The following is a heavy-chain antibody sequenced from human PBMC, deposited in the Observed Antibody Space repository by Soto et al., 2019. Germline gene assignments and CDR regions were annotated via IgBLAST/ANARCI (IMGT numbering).Heavy chain of an antibody. CDR3: ARGEGSYSTPYY. D-gene: IGHD1-26*01. J-gene: IGHJ4*02. V-gene: IGHV3-48*02. CDR1: GFTFSSFS. Sequence: EVQLVESGGGLVQPGGSLRLSCVTSGFTFSSFSMNLVRQAPGKGLEWVSYISSSGSTIYYADSVKGRFTISRDNAKNSLFLQTNSLRNEDTDVYYCARGEGSYSTPYYWGQGTLVTVSS. CDR2: ISSSGSTI.